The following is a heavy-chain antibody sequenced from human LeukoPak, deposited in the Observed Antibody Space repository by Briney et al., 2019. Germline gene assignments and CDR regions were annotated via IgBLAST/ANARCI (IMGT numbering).Heavy chain of an antibody. V-gene: IGHV4-31*03. CDR2: TYFTGST. CDR3: ARVSFTYGPLDS. J-gene: IGHJ4*02. Sequence: SETLSLTCNVSRGSISSGGHYWSWIRQRPGKGLEWMGYTYFTGSTYYNPSLQSRLIISADTSMTQFTLRLRSVTAADTAVYYCARVSFTYGPLDSWGPGILVTVSS. D-gene: IGHD4-17*01. CDR1: RGSISSGGHY.